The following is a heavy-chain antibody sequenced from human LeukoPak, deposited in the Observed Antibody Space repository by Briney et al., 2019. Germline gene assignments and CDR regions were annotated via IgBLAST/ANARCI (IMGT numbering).Heavy chain of an antibody. D-gene: IGHD6-19*01. CDR2: ISSSSTYI. CDR3: AEETSGWFGY. V-gene: IGHV3-21*01. Sequence: GGSLRLSCAASGFTFNSYSMTWVRQAPGKGLEWVSSISSSSTYIYYADSVQGRFTISRDNAQNSLYLQMNSLRAEDTAVYYCAEETSGWFGYWGQGTLVTVSS. CDR1: GFTFNSYS. J-gene: IGHJ4*02.